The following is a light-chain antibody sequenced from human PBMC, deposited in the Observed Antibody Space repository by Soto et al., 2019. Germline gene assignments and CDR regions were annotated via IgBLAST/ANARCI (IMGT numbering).Light chain of an antibody. CDR2: LNS. V-gene: IGKV2-28*01. Sequence: DIEMTQSPLSLPVTPGEPASISCRSSLSLLHSNGYNYLDWYLQKPGQSPQLLISLNSNRASGVPDRFSGSGSGTDFTLKISKVEAEDVGVYYCMQALQTPRTFGQGTKLEIK. CDR1: LSLLHSNGYNY. CDR3: MQALQTPRT. J-gene: IGKJ2*01.